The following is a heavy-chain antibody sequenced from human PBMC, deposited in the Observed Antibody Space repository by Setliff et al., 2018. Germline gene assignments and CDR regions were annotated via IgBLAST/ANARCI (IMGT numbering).Heavy chain of an antibody. Sequence: PSETLSLTCTVSGESIDSIATGNHYWGWIRQPVGKGLEWIGHIFLTGSTDYDPSFTSRVTISLDMSKNQFSLNLTSVTAADTAVYYCARATSGWYSAYYYYMDVWGKGTTVTVSS. CDR2: IFLTGST. D-gene: IGHD6-19*01. CDR1: GESIDSIATGNHY. J-gene: IGHJ6*03. CDR3: ARATSGWYSAYYYYMDV. V-gene: IGHV4-61*09.